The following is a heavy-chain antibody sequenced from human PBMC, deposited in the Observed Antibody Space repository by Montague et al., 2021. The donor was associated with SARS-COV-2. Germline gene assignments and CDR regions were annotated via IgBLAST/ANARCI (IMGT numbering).Heavy chain of an antibody. CDR1: GFSLTTNGMC. V-gene: IGHV2-70*11. J-gene: IGHJ4*02. CDR3: IVRTNMDPVDTATYYCARTRAYYYDSSGYSYCFDY. CDR2: IDWDDDD. Sequence: PALVKPTQSLTLTCTFSGFSLTTNGMCVSWIRQPPGKALEWLARIDWDDDDYYSTSLKTRLTISKDTSKNQVVLTMTNMDPVSTGSMLVIVRTNMDPVDTATYYCARTRAYYYDSSGYSYCFDYWGQGTLVTVSS. D-gene: IGHD3-22*01.